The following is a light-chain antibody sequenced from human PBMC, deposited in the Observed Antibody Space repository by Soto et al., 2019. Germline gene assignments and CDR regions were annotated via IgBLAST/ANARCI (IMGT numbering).Light chain of an antibody. CDR1: YNIRNS. CDR3: QQSYSTPLT. V-gene: IGKV1-39*01. Sequence: DIQIPQSPSSLSSSVGDRVTIPCRSNYNIRNSLNWYQQKPREAPKLLIYASSSLESGVPSRFSGSASGTDFTLTINSLQPEDFATYYCQQSYSTPLTFGQGTKV. CDR2: ASS. J-gene: IGKJ1*01.